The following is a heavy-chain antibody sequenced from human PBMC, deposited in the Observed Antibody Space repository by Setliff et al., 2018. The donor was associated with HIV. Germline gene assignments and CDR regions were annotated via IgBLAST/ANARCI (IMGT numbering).Heavy chain of an antibody. Sequence: LVNPTQTVTLTCSFSGFSISTNGVSVSWVRRPPGRALDWLARIDWDGETHYTTSLKTRLTISKDTTNNRVVLTMTNMDPVDTATYLCARMGGDLTHFAYWGPGTLVTV. J-gene: IGHJ4*02. V-gene: IGHV2-70*19. CDR1: GFSISTNGVS. D-gene: IGHD3-16*01. CDR2: IDWDGET. CDR3: ARMGGDLTHFAY.